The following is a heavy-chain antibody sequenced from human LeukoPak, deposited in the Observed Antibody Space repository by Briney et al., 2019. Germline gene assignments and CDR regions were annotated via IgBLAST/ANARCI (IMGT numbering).Heavy chain of an antibody. CDR1: GFTFITYG. Sequence: PGGSLRLSCAASGFTFITYGMHWVRQAPGKGLEWVAVISYDGSNKYYADSVKGRFTISRDNSKNTLYLQMNSLRAEDTALYYCATLPTWGQGTLVTVSS. J-gene: IGHJ4*02. CDR3: ATLPT. D-gene: IGHD4-17*01. CDR2: ISYDGSNK. V-gene: IGHV3-30*03.